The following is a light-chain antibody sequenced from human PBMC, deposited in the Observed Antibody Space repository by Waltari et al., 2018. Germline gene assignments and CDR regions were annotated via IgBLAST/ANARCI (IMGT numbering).Light chain of an antibody. CDR1: SLTPYA. CDR3: NSRDPTTNAVV. J-gene: IGLJ2*01. CDR2: SVD. Sequence: SSELTQDPAVSVALGQTVRITFQGDSLTPYAPNWYQQRPGQAPILVFFSVDDRPSGIPDRFSGSLSGDTASLTITGTQAEDEADYYCNSRDPTTNAVVFGGGTRLTVL. V-gene: IGLV3-19*01.